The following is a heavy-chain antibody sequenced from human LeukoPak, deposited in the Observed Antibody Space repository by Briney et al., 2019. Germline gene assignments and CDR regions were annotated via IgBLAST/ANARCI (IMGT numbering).Heavy chain of an antibody. CDR3: ARDNSGSYYDSSGNFDY. J-gene: IGHJ4*02. D-gene: IGHD3-22*01. CDR1: GGSVSSGSHY. V-gene: IGHV4-61*01. Sequence: KPSETLSLTCTVSGGSVSSGSHYWSWIRQPPGKGLEWIGYIYYSGSTKYNPSLKSRVTISVDTSKKQFSLKLSSVTAADTAVYYCARDNSGSYYDSSGNFDYWGQGTLVTVSS. CDR2: IYYSGST.